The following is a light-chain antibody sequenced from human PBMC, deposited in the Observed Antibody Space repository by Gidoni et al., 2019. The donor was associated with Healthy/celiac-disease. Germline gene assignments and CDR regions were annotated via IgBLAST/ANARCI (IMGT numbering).Light chain of an antibody. CDR3: QQYNNWPFT. V-gene: IGKV3-15*01. CDR2: GAS. Sequence: ELVMTQSPATLSVSPGERATLSCKASQSVSSNLAWYQQKPGQAPRLLIYGASTRATDIPARFSGSGSGTEFTLTISSLQSEDFAVYYCQQYNNWPFTFGPXTKVDIK. J-gene: IGKJ3*01. CDR1: QSVSSN.